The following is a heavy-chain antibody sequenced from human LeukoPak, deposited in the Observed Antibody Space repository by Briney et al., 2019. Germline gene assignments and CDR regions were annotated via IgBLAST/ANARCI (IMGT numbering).Heavy chain of an antibody. CDR1: GYSISSGYY. J-gene: IGHJ4*02. D-gene: IGHD3-22*01. Sequence: SETLSLTCTVSGYSISSGYYWGWIRQPPGKGLEWIGSIYHSGSTYYNPSLKSRVTISVDTSKNQFSLKLSSVTAADTAVYYCARNYHSGFFFDSGGQETLVTFPS. CDR2: IYHSGST. CDR3: ARNYHSGFFFDS. V-gene: IGHV4-38-2*02.